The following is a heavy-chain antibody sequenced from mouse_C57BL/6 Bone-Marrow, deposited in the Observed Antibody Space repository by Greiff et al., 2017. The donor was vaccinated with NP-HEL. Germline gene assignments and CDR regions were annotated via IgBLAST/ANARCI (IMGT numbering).Heavy chain of an antibody. CDR2: ISYDGSN. D-gene: IGHD2-1*01. CDR3: ARDEYYGNYGYAMDY. Sequence: EVQRVESGPGLVKPSQSLSLTCSVTGYSITSGYYWNWIRQFPGNKLEWMGYISYDGSNNYNPSLKNRISITRDTSKNQFFLKLNSVTTEDTATYYCARDEYYGNYGYAMDYWGQGTSVTVSS. V-gene: IGHV3-6*01. CDR1: GYSITSGYY. J-gene: IGHJ4*01.